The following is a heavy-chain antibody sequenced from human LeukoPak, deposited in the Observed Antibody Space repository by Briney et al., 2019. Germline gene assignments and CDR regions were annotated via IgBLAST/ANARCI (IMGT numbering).Heavy chain of an antibody. D-gene: IGHD1-26*01. V-gene: IGHV3-74*01. CDR2: ISSDGSST. J-gene: IGHJ4*02. Sequence: GGSLRLSCAASGFTFSSYWMHWVRQAPGKGLVWVSRISSDGSSTSYADSVKGRFTISRDNAKNTLYLQMNSLRAEDTAVYYCARATRSYRGAFDYWGQGTLVTVSS. CDR1: GFTFSSYW. CDR3: ARATRSYRGAFDY.